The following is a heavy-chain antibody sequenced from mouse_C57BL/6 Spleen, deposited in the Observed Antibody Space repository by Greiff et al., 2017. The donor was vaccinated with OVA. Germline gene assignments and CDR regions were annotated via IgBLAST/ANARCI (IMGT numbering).Heavy chain of an antibody. D-gene: IGHD1-1*01. CDR3: ARNYGSSYAWFAY. CDR2: INPYNGDT. V-gene: IGHV1-20*01. Sequence: EVQLQQSGPELVKPGDSVKISCKASGYSFTGYFMNWVMQSHGKSLEWIGRINPYNGDTFYNQKFKGKATLTVDKSSSTAHMELRSLTSDDSAVYYCARNYGSSYAWFAYWGQGTLVTVSA. J-gene: IGHJ3*01. CDR1: GYSFTGYF.